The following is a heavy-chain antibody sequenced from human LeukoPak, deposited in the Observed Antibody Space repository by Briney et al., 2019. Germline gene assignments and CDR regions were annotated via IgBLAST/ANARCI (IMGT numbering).Heavy chain of an antibody. CDR2: ISYSGSA. CDR1: SGSISSNS. D-gene: IGHD2-21*02. V-gene: IGHV4-59*08. J-gene: IGHJ5*02. Sequence: SETLSLTCTVSSGSISSNSWTWIRQPPGKGLEWVGYISYSGSANYSPSLKSRATISVDTSKNEFSLKLSSVTAADTAVYYCARRPVTGPNWFDPWGQGTLVTVSS. CDR3: ARRPVTGPNWFDP.